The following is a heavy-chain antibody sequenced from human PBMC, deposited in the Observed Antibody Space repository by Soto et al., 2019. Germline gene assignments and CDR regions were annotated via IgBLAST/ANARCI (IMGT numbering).Heavy chain of an antibody. V-gene: IGHV4-34*01. J-gene: IGHJ4*02. CDR3: ARVLIAGFTTY. Sequence: QVQLQQWGAGLLKPSDTLSLTCAVYGGSFSGYYWSWIRQPPGKGLEWIGESHHVANTNYNPSLKSRVTMSVDPSKNQFSLRLTAVTAADTAVYYCARVLIAGFTTYWGQGTMVIVSS. D-gene: IGHD2-2*01. CDR2: SHHVANT. CDR1: GGSFSGYY.